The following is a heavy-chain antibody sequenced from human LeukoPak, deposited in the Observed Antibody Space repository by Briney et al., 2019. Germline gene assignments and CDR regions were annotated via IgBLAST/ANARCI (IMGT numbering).Heavy chain of an antibody. D-gene: IGHD6-19*01. J-gene: IGHJ4*02. CDR1: GFTFISYS. CDR3: VRETGSGWYEMDY. CDR2: ITSSSRII. Sequence: PGGSLRLSCAASGFTFISYSMNWVRQAPGKGLEWIAYITSSSRIIYYADSVKGRFTISRDNAKNSLYLQMNSLRVEDTAVYYCVRETGSGWYEMDYWGQGTLVTVSS. V-gene: IGHV3-48*04.